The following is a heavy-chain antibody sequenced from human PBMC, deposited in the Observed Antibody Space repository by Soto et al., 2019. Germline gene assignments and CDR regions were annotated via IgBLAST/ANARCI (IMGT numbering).Heavy chain of an antibody. CDR1: GYSFTSQW. D-gene: IGHD2-8*01. J-gene: IGHJ6*02. CDR3: AMQASNGAYFNFAMDF. V-gene: IGHV5-51*01. CDR2: IYPGDSDT. Sequence: RGESLKISCKGSGYSFTSQWIGWVRQMPGKGLEWIGMIYPGDSDTTYSPSFEGQVTMSVDKSICTAYLQWCSLTACYSPTYDCAMQASNGAYFNFAMDFWDQGTTITVSS.